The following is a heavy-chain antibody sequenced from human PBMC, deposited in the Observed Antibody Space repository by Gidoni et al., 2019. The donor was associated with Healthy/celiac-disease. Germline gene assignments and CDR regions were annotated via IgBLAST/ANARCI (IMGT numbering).Heavy chain of an antibody. CDR1: GVTFSSHA. CDR3: AKVKRVIVVVPAARPPYYYYYMDV. V-gene: IGHV3-23*01. J-gene: IGHJ6*03. Sequence: EVQLLESGGGLVQPGGSLRLSCAASGVTFSSHALSWGRQAPGKGLEWVSAISGSGGSTYYADSVKGRFTISRDNSKNTLYLQMNSLRAEDTAVYYCAKVKRVIVVVPAARPPYYYYYMDVWGKGTTVTVSS. D-gene: IGHD2-2*02. CDR2: ISGSGGST.